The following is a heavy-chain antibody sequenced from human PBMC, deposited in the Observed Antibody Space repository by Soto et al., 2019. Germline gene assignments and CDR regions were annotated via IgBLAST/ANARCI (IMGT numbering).Heavy chain of an antibody. CDR1: GYTFTSYA. V-gene: IGHV1-3*01. D-gene: IGHD3-3*01. J-gene: IGHJ6*02. CDR3: AREVPLTIFGVVTRDYGMDV. CDR2: INAGNGNT. Sequence: GASVKVSCKASGYTFTSYAMHWVRQAPGQRLEWMGWINAGNGNTKYSQKFQGRVTITRDTSASTAYMELSSLRSEDTAVYYCAREVPLTIFGVVTRDYGMDVWGQGTTVTVSS.